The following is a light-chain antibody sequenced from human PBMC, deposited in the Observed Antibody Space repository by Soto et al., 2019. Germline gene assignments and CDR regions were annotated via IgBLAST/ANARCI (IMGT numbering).Light chain of an antibody. CDR3: SSYTSSSTYV. V-gene: IGLV2-14*01. CDR2: DVS. CDR1: SSDVGGYNY. Sequence: QSALTQPASVSGSPGQSITISCTGTSSDVGGYNYVSWYQQHPGKAPKLMIYDVSSRPSGVSSRFSGSKSGNTASLTISGLQAEDEADYYCSSYTSSSTYVFGIGTQLTVL. J-gene: IGLJ1*01.